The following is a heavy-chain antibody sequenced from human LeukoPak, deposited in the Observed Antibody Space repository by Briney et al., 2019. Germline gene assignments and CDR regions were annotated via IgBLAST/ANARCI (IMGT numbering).Heavy chain of an antibody. Sequence: PGRSLRLSCAASGFTFSSYGMHWVRQAPGKGLEWVAVISYDGSNKFYADSVKGRFTISRDNSKNTAYLQMNSLRAEDTAVYYCAKGVWGISSWYFDYWGQGTPVTVSS. CDR2: ISYDGSNK. J-gene: IGHJ4*02. V-gene: IGHV3-30*18. D-gene: IGHD3-16*01. CDR1: GFTFSSYG. CDR3: AKGVWGISSWYFDY.